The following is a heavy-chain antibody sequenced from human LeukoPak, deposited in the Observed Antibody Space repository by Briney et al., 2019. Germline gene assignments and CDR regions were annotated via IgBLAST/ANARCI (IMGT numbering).Heavy chain of an antibody. V-gene: IGHV4-34*01. Sequence: SETLSLTCAVYGGSFSGYYWSWIRQPPGKGLEWIGEINHSGSTNYNPSLKSRVTISVDTSKNQFSLKLSSVTAADTAVYYCARGLDGAWGQGTLVTVSS. CDR3: ARGLDGA. CDR2: INHSGST. J-gene: IGHJ4*02. CDR1: GGSFSGYY. D-gene: IGHD4/OR15-4a*01.